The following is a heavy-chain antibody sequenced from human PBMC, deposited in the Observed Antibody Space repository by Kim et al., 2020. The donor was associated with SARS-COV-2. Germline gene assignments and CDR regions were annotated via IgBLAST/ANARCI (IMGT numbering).Heavy chain of an antibody. CDR2: IYYSGST. V-gene: IGHV4-39*01. Sequence: SETLSLTCTVSGGSISSSSYYWGWIRQPPGKGLEWIGSIYYSGSTYYNPSLKSLVTISVDTSKNQFSLKLSSVTAADTAVYYCARRYTELRYPVDWFDPWGQGTLVTVSS. D-gene: IGHD3-9*01. CDR3: ARRYTELRYPVDWFDP. CDR1: GGSISSSSYY. J-gene: IGHJ5*02.